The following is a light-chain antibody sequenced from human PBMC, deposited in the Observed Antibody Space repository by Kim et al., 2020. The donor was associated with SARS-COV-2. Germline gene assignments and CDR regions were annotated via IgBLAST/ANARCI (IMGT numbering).Light chain of an antibody. Sequence: QSVLTQPRSVSGAPGQSVTISCTGTSSDVGAFTFVSWYQQHPGKAPKLMIYSITARPSGVPDRFSGSKSGPTASLTISGLQAEDEADYYCCSYAGTYTLVCGGGTQLTVL. CDR3: CSYAGTYTLV. CDR2: SIT. V-gene: IGLV2-11*01. CDR1: SSDVGAFTF. J-gene: IGLJ2*01.